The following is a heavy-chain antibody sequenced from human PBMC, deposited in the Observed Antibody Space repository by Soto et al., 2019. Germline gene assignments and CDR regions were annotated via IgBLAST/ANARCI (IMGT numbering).Heavy chain of an antibody. CDR3: TTLHY. J-gene: IGHJ4*02. Sequence: EVQLVESGGGLEKSGGSLRLSCAASGFSFINAWMSWVRQAPGKGLEWVGRIKSKTDGGTTDYAAPVKGRFTISRDDSMDTLYRQVNSLKIEDTAVYFCTTLHYWGQGTLVTVSS. CDR2: IKSKTDGGTT. CDR1: GFSFINAW. V-gene: IGHV3-15*07.